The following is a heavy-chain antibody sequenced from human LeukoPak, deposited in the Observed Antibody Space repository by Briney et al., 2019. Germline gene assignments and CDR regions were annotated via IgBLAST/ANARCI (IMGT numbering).Heavy chain of an antibody. V-gene: IGHV4-34*01. CDR1: GGSFSGYY. J-gene: IGHJ5*02. D-gene: IGHD5-18*01. Sequence: SETLSLTCAVYGGSFSGYYWSWIRQPPGKGLEWIGEINHSGSTNYNPSLKSRVTISVDTSKNQFSLKLTSVTAADTAVYYCAGYVVDTAMVGNNWFDPWGQGTLVTVSS. CDR2: INHSGST. CDR3: AGYVVDTAMVGNNWFDP.